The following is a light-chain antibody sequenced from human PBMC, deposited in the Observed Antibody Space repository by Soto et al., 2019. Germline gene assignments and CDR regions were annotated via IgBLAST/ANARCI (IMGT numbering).Light chain of an antibody. CDR2: EVV. J-gene: IGLJ1*01. CDR3: KSYAGSHTYV. Sequence: QCSLTQPPSASGSPGQSVTISCTGTKNDIGVYDFVSWYQHHPGKAPRLIIYEVVQRPSGVPYRFSGSKSGNTASLTVSGLQAADEADYFCKSYAGSHTYVFRSGTKVTVL. CDR1: KNDIGVYDF. V-gene: IGLV2-8*01.